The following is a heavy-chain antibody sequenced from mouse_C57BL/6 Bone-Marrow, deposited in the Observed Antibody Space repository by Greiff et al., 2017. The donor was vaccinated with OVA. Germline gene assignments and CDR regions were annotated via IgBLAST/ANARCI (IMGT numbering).Heavy chain of an antibody. Sequence: EVQRVESGAELVRPGASVKLSCTASGFNIKDDYMHWVKQRPEQGLEWIGWIDPENGDTEYASKFQGKATITADTSSNTAYLQLSSLTSEDTAVYYCSFYFDYWGQGTTLTVSS. CDR1: GFNIKDDY. J-gene: IGHJ2*01. CDR3: SFYFDY. CDR2: IDPENGDT. V-gene: IGHV14-4*01.